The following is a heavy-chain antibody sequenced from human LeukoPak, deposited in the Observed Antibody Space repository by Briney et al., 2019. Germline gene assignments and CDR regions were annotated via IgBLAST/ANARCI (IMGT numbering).Heavy chain of an antibody. CDR2: ITSSGSSI. J-gene: IGHJ6*03. Sequence: KPGGSLRLSCAASAFTFRDYYMSWIRQAPGKGLEWVSYITSSGSSIYYADSVKGRFTISRDNAKNSLYLQMNSLRAEDTAVYYCARVSWGGRGRDYYYYMDVWGKGTTVTVSS. CDR1: AFTFRDYY. D-gene: IGHD1-26*01. CDR3: ARVSWGGRGRDYYYYMDV. V-gene: IGHV3-11*01.